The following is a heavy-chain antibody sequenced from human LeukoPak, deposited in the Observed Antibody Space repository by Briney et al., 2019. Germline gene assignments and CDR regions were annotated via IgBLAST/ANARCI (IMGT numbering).Heavy chain of an antibody. CDR1: GYTFTGYY. J-gene: IGHJ3*02. CDR2: VNTNSGAT. Sequence: AASVKVSCKASGYTFTGYYVHWVRQAPGQGLEWMGWVNTNSGATNYAQKFQGRVTMTRDTSISTAYMELNSLRDDDTALYYCTKPQPGAFEIWGQGTMVTVSS. CDR3: TKPQPGAFEI. D-gene: IGHD2-2*01. V-gene: IGHV1-2*02.